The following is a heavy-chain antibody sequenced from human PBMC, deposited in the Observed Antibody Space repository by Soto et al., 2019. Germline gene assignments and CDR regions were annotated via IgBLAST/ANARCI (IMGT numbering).Heavy chain of an antibody. CDR1: GGSISSSSYY. D-gene: IGHD4-17*01. V-gene: IGHV4-39*01. CDR3: ARHLGPFTTVVTYFDY. Sequence: SETLSLTCTVSGGSISSSSYYWGWIRQPPGKGLEWIGSIYYSGSTYYNPSLKSRVTISVDMSKNQFSLKLSSVTTADTAVYYCARHLGPFTTVVTYFDYWGQGTLVTVSS. J-gene: IGHJ4*02. CDR2: IYYSGST.